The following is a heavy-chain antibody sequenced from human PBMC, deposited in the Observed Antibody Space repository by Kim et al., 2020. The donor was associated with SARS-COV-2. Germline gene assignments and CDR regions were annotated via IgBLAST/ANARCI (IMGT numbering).Heavy chain of an antibody. D-gene: IGHD6-13*01. CDR3: ARGLPVDSSSWSYYMDV. CDR1: GGSFSGYY. CDR2: INHSGST. V-gene: IGHV4-34*01. Sequence: SETLSLTCAVYGGSFSGYYWSWIRQPPGKGLEWIGEINHSGSTNYNPSLKSRVTISVDTSKNQFSLKLSSVTAADTAVYYCARGLPVDSSSWSYYMDVWGKGTTVTVSS. J-gene: IGHJ6*03.